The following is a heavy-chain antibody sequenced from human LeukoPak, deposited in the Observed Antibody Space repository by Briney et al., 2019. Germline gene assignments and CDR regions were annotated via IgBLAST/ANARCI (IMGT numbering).Heavy chain of an antibody. V-gene: IGHV1-69*04. CDR3: ATPSRTEDGDYGVC. CDR2: IIPILDLA. D-gene: IGHD4-17*01. Sequence: SVKVSCKASGVIFSNFAFNWVRQAPGHGLEWMGRIIPILDLAHYTQKFQGRLTITADKSTNTSYMGLTSLTAEDTAVYYCATPSRTEDGDYGVCWGQGTLVTVSS. CDR1: GVIFSNFA. J-gene: IGHJ4*02.